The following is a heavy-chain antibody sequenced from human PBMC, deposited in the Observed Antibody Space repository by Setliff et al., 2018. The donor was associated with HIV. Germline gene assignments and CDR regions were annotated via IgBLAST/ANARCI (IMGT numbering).Heavy chain of an antibody. CDR3: ARVGSGWSTFDY. J-gene: IGHJ4*02. D-gene: IGHD6-13*01. CDR1: GYTLTTYA. CDR2: FNTETGNP. Sequence: ASVKVSCKASGYTLTTYAISWVRQALGQGLEWMGWFNTETGNPMYAQGFRGRFVFSLDTSVSTAFLQINRLKAEDTAKYYCARVGSGWSTFDYWGQGALVTVSS. V-gene: IGHV7-4-1*02.